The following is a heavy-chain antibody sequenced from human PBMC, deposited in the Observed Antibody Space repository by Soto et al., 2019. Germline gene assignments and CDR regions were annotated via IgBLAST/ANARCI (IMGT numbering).Heavy chain of an antibody. Sequence: GGSLRLSCAVSGFIFSNAWMNWVRQTPGKGLEWVGRIKGKTDGGTTDYAEFVKGRFTISGDDSKNTLFLQMNSLETEDTAVYYCATSGTMVYGDSTRPHFDDWGQGTLVTVSS. V-gene: IGHV3-15*07. D-gene: IGHD4-17*01. CDR3: ATSGTMVYGDSTRPHFDD. J-gene: IGHJ4*02. CDR1: GFIFSNAW. CDR2: IKGKTDGGTT.